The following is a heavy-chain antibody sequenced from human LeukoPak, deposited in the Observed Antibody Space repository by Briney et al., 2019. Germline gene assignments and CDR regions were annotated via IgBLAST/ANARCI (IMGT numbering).Heavy chain of an antibody. J-gene: IGHJ4*02. Sequence: PGGSLRLSCAASGFSLSSNGMNWVRQAPGKGLEWISYISTTGGIIYYADSVKGRFTIFRDNAKNSLYLQMNSLRAEDTAVYYCAKMSTQYYYDSSGYSRGAPDYWGQGTLVTVSS. V-gene: IGHV3-48*01. D-gene: IGHD3-22*01. CDR3: AKMSTQYYYDSSGYSRGAPDY. CDR2: ISTTGGII. CDR1: GFSLSSNG.